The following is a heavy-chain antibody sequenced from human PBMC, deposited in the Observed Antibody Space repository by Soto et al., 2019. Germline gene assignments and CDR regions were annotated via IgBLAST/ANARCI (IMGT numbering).Heavy chain of an antibody. CDR2: SSGSGGST. CDR3: AKGYGSGKDYYYGMDV. V-gene: IGHV3-23*01. CDR1: GFTFSSYA. D-gene: IGHD3-10*01. J-gene: IGHJ6*02. Sequence: SLRLSCAASGFTFSSYAMSWVRQAPGKGLEWVSASSGSGGSTYYADSVTGRFTTSRDNSKNTLYLQMNSLRAEDTAVYYSAKGYGSGKDYYYGMDVWGQGTTVTV.